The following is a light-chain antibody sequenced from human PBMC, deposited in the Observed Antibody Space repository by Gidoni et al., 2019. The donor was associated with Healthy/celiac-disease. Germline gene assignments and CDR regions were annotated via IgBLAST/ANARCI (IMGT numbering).Light chain of an antibody. CDR1: QGISKY. V-gene: IGKV1-27*01. Sequence: DIQMTQSPSSLSSSVGERVTITCRTSQGISKYLAWYQQKPGKVPKLLIYAASTLQSGVPSRFSGSGSGTDFPLTSSILQAEDAVTYYRQNYNRAPWITFGPXTRLEIK. CDR2: AAS. CDR3: QNYNRAPWIT. J-gene: IGKJ5*01.